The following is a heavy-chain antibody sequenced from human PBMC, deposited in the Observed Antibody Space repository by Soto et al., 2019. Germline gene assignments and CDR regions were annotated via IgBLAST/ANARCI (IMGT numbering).Heavy chain of an antibody. CDR3: AREGVVPAASYYSYYGMDV. CDR1: GDSVSSNSAA. J-gene: IGHJ6*02. V-gene: IGHV6-1*01. CDR2: TYYRSKWYN. Sequence: SQTLSLTCAISGDSVSSNSAAWNWIRQSPSRGLEWLGRTYYRSKWYNDYAVSVKSRITINPDTSKNQFSLQLNSVTPEDTAVYYCAREGVVPAASYYSYYGMDVWGQGTTVTVSS. D-gene: IGHD2-2*01.